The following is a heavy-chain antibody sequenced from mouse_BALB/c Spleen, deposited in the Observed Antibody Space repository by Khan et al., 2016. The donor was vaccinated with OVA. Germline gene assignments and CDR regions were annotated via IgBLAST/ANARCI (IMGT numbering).Heavy chain of an antibody. CDR2: IYPGTNNT. J-gene: IGHJ2*01. CDR1: GYIFTSYW. D-gene: IGHD3-2*02. CDR3: AREEALYYFDY. V-gene: IGHV1-76*01. Sequence: QVQLKESGAELVRPGASVKLSCKTSGYIFTSYWIHWVKQGSGQGLEWIARIYPGTNNTYYNEKLKDKATLTADKSSSTVYMQLSSLKSEDSAVYVCAREEALYYFDYWGQGTTLTVS.